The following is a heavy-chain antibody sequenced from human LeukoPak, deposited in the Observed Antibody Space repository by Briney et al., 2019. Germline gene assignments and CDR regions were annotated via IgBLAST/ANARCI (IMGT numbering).Heavy chain of an antibody. J-gene: IGHJ5*02. V-gene: IGHV1-18*01. Sequence: GASVKVSCKASGYTFTSYGISWVRQAPGQGLEWMGWISAYNGNTNYAQKLQGRVTMTTDTSTSTAYMELRSLRSDDTAVYYCARGRWDYYGSGSPRDGNWFDPWGQGTLVTVSS. CDR1: GYTFTSYG. CDR3: ARGRWDYYGSGSPRDGNWFDP. CDR2: ISAYNGNT. D-gene: IGHD3-10*01.